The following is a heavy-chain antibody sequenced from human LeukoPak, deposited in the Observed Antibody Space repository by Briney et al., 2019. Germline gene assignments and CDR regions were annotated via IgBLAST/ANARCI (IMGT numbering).Heavy chain of an antibody. CDR3: ARDGRGVDYDFWSGYPQYYFDY. V-gene: IGHV3-33*01. CDR1: GFTFSSYG. D-gene: IGHD3-3*01. CDR2: IWYDGSNK. J-gene: IGHJ4*02. Sequence: QSGGSLRLSWAASGFTFSSYGMHGVRQAPGKGLEGVAVIWYDGSNKYYADSVKGRFTISRDNSKNTLYLQMNSLRAEDTAVYYCARDGRGVDYDFWSGYPQYYFDYWGQGTLVTVSS.